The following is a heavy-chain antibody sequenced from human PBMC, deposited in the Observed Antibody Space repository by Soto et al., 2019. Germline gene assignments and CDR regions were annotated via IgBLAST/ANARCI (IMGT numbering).Heavy chain of an antibody. CDR2: IYTSGST. CDR1: GGSISSYY. D-gene: IGHD6-13*01. Sequence: PSETLSLTCTVSGGSISSYYWSWIRQPAGKGLEWIGRIYTSGSTNYNPSLKSRVTMSVDTSKNQFSLKLSSVTAADTAVYYCARAGVGGSWYSSGYYYYYGMDVWGQGTTVTVS. CDR3: ARAGVGGSWYSSGYYYYYGMDV. J-gene: IGHJ6*02. V-gene: IGHV4-4*07.